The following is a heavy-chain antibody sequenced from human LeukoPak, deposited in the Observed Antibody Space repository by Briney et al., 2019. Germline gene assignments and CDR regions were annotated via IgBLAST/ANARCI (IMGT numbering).Heavy chain of an antibody. J-gene: IGHJ4*02. CDR1: GFSFSSHG. V-gene: IGHV3-23*01. CDR3: ARDKIVGATYFDY. Sequence: PGGSLRLSCAASGFSFSSHGMSWVRQAPGKGLEWVSGIIGGAGSTYYADSVKGRFTISRDNAKNSLYLQMNSLRAEDTAVYYCARDKIVGATYFDYWGQGTLVTVSS. D-gene: IGHD1-26*01. CDR2: IIGGAGST.